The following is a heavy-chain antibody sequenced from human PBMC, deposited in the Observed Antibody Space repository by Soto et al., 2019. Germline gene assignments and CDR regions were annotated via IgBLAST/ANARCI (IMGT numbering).Heavy chain of an antibody. CDR3: AKDIGGDYVTEGYFDY. D-gene: IGHD4-17*01. Sequence: EVQLVESGGGLVQPGRSLRLSCAASGFTFDDYAMHWVRQAPGKGLEWVSGISWNSGSIGYADSVKGRFTISRDNAKHSLYLQMNSLRAEDTALYYCAKDIGGDYVTEGYFDYWGQGTLVTVSS. CDR2: ISWNSGSI. V-gene: IGHV3-9*01. J-gene: IGHJ4*02. CDR1: GFTFDDYA.